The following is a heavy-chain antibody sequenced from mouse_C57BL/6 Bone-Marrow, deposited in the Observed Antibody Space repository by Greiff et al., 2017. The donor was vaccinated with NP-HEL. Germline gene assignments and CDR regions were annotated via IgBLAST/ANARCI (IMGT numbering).Heavy chain of an antibody. CDR1: GYSFTGYY. Sequence: VQLQQSGPELVKPGASVKISCKASGYSFTGYYMNWVKQSPEKSLEWIGEINPSTGGTTYNQKFKAKATLTVDKSSSTAYMQLKSLTSEGSAVYYCARYDAYWGQGTLVTVSA. J-gene: IGHJ3*01. V-gene: IGHV1-42*01. D-gene: IGHD2-3*01. CDR2: INPSTGGT. CDR3: ARYDAY.